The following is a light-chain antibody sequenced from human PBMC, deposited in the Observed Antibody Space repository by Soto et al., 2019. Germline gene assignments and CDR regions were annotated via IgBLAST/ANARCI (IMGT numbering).Light chain of an antibody. CDR1: QSVSSY. CDR2: DAS. Sequence: EIVLTQSPATLSLSPGERATLSCRASQSVSSYLAWYQQKPGQAPRLLIYDASNRATGIPARFSGSGSGTDFTLTISNLEPEDFAVYYCQQRSNWPPRITFGQGTRLEIK. V-gene: IGKV3-11*01. J-gene: IGKJ5*01. CDR3: QQRSNWPPRIT.